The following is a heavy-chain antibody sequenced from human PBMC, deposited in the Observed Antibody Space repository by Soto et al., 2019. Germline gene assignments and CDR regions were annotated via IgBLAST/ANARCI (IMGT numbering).Heavy chain of an antibody. CDR1: GFTFSSYS. CDR3: VRPLGPSGGRCYY. Sequence: EVQLVESGGGLVQPGGSLRLSCAASGFTFSSYSMNWVRQAPGKGLEWVSYISSSSSTIYYADSVKGRFTISRDNAKDSLFLEMNSLRDEDTAVYYCVRPLGPSGGRCYYWGQGTLVTVSS. CDR2: ISSSSSTI. V-gene: IGHV3-48*02. J-gene: IGHJ4*02. D-gene: IGHD2-15*01.